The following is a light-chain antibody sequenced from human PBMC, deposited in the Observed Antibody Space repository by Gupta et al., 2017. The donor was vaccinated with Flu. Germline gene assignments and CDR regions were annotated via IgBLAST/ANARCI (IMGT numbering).Light chain of an antibody. CDR3: SSYAGSNNWV. V-gene: IGLV2-8*01. Sequence: QSALTQPPSASGSPGKPVTIPCIGTSSDVGGYNYVSWYQQHTDKAPTVMIYEVSKRPSGVPDRFSGSKSDNPASLTVSGLQAEDEADYYCSSYAGSNNWVFGGGTKLTVL. J-gene: IGLJ3*02. CDR2: EVS. CDR1: SSDVGGYNY.